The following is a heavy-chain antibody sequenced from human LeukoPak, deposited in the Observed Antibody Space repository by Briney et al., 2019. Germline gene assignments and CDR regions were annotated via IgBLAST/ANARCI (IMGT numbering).Heavy chain of an antibody. CDR1: GFTLSTFD. J-gene: IGHJ5*02. CDR3: ARADCSGSTCYLRHSWFDP. CDR2: ISTSIRYI. Sequence: GGTLTLSCAASGFTLSTFDMNWVRQAPGKGLEWVSSISTSIRYIYYRHPLKGRFTISRDDAKNSLYLQMNSLTVEDTAVYYCARADCSGSTCYLRHSWFDPWGQGTLVTVSS. V-gene: IGHV3-21*06. D-gene: IGHD2-2*01.